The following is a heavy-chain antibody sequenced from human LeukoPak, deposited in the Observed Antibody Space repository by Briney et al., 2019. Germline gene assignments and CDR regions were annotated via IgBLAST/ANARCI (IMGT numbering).Heavy chain of an antibody. CDR2: INYSGRI. CDR3: ARAGDVVVVPPTAYLPPRYYMDV. J-gene: IGHJ6*03. Sequence: PLETLSLTCIISSGFISSYYWSWIRQTPGKGLEWIAFINYSGRIKYNPSLQSRVSISLDTSKNQFSLILTSVTAADTAVYYCARAGDVVVVPPTAYLPPRYYMDVWGKGTSVTVPS. D-gene: IGHD2-2*01. V-gene: IGHV4-59*08. CDR1: SGFISSYY.